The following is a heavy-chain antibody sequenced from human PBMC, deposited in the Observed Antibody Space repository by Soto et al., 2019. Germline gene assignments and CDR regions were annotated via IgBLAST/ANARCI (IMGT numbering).Heavy chain of an antibody. V-gene: IGHV4-59*01. CDR2: IYYSGST. J-gene: IGHJ6*03. CDR1: GGSISNYY. CDR3: ATGDSYMDV. Sequence: SETLSLTCTVSGGSISNYYWSWIRQPPGKGLEWIGYIYYSGSTNYSPSLKSRVIISIDTSKNQFSLNLSSVTAADTAVYYCATGDSYMDVWGKGTTVTVYS. D-gene: IGHD1-26*01.